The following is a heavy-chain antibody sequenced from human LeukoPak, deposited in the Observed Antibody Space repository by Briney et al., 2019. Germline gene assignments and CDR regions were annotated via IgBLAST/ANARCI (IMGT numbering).Heavy chain of an antibody. CDR1: GGSISSYY. Sequence: PSETLSLTCTVSGGSISSYYWSWIRQPPGKGLEWIGYIYYSGSTNYNPSLKSRVTISVDTSKNQFSLKLSSVTAADTAVYYCARESRWSTDWGQGTLVTVSS. D-gene: IGHD4-23*01. J-gene: IGHJ4*02. CDR3: ARESRWSTD. CDR2: IYYSGST. V-gene: IGHV4-59*01.